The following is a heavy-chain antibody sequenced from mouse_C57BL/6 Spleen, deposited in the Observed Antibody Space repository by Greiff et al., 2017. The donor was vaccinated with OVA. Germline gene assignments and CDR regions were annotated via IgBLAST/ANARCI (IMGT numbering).Heavy chain of an antibody. D-gene: IGHD1-1*01. J-gene: IGHJ1*03. V-gene: IGHV5-16*01. CDR3: ARDQGPSTVPYWYFDV. Sequence: EVMLVESEGGLVQPGSSMKLSCTASGFTFSDYYMAWVRQVPEKGLEWVANINYDGSSTYYLDSLKSRFIISRDNAKNILYLQMSSLKSEDTATYYCARDQGPSTVPYWYFDVWGTGTTVTVSS. CDR2: INYDGSST. CDR1: GFTFSDYY.